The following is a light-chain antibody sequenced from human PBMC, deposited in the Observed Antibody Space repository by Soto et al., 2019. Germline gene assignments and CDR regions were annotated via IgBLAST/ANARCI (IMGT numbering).Light chain of an antibody. CDR2: EIF. CDR1: TNDIGAFDY. CDR3: SSYTTNNAHV. J-gene: IGLJ2*01. V-gene: IGLV2-14*01. Sequence: QSVLTQPASVSASPGQSISISCTGTTNDIGAFDYVSWYQQHPGKAPKLIIYEIFNRPSGVSHRFSGSKSGNSASLTISGLQAEDEADYYCSSYTTNNAHVFGGGTKVTV.